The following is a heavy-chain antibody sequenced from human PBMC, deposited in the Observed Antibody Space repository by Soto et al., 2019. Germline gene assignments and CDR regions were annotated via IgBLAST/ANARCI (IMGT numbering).Heavy chain of an antibody. CDR1: GGSISSYY. CDR2: IYYSGST. CDR3: ARGPPIWVQP. J-gene: IGHJ4*02. D-gene: IGHD5-18*01. V-gene: IGHV4-59*01. Sequence: QVQLQESGPGLVKPSETLSLTCTVSGGSISSYYWSWIRQPPGKGLEWIGYIYYSGSTNYNPSLKSRVTISVDTSKNQFSLKLSSVTAADTAVYYSARGPPIWVQPWGQGTLVTVSS.